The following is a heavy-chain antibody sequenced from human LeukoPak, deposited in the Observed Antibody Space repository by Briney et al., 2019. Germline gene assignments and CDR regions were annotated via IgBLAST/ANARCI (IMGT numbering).Heavy chain of an antibody. V-gene: IGHV3-74*01. CDR1: GFTFSRYW. CDR3: VRDPYEAY. D-gene: IGHD5-12*01. Sequence: PGGSLRLSCAASGFTFSRYWMHWGRQAPGKGLVWVSRVKSDGSSTTYADSVKGRFTISRDNAKNTVYLQMNSLRAEDTAVYYCVRDPYEAYWGQGTLVTVSS. J-gene: IGHJ4*02. CDR2: VKSDGSST.